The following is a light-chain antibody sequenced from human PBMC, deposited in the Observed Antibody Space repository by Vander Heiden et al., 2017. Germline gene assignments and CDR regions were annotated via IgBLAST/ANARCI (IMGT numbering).Light chain of an antibody. CDR1: SSNTGSNT. CDR3: SAWDDNRNGRAYV. Sequence: QSVLTQPPSASGTPGQRVTISCSGSSSNTGSNTVNGYQQLPGTAPKPIIYINNKRTQGVPDPVCGSKSGTSASVAISGLGSEDEADDYCSAWDDNRNGRAYVFGTGTKVTVL. J-gene: IGLJ1*01. CDR2: INN. V-gene: IGLV1-44*01.